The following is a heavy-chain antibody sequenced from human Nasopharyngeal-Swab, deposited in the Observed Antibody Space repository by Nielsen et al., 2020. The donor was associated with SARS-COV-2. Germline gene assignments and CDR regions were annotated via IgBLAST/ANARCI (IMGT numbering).Heavy chain of an antibody. CDR3: ARGYCSSTSCYTLVDP. CDR1: GYTFTSYA. Sequence: VKVSCKASGYTFTSYAMHWVRQAPGQRLEWMGWINAGNGNTKYSQKFQGRVTITRDTSASTAYMELSTLRSEDTAVYYCARGYCSSTSCYTLVDPWGQGTLVTVSS. J-gene: IGHJ5*02. D-gene: IGHD2-2*02. V-gene: IGHV1-3*01. CDR2: INAGNGNT.